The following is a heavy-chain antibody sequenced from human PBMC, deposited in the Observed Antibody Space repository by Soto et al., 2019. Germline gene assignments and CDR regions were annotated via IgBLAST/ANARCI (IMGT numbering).Heavy chain of an antibody. D-gene: IGHD5-18*01. J-gene: IGHJ3*02. CDR3: AREYVDTAMVGAFDI. Sequence: QVQLVQSGAEVKKPGASVKVSCKASGYTFTSYDINWVRQATGQGLEWMGWMNPNSFNTGYAQKFQGRVTMTRDTSISTAYMELSSLRSDDTAVYYCAREYVDTAMVGAFDIWGQGTMVTVSS. CDR1: GYTFTSYD. CDR2: MNPNSFNT. V-gene: IGHV1-8*01.